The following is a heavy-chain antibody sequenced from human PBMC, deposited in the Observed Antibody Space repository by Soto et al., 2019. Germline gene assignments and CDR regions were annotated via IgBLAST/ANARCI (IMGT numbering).Heavy chain of an antibody. CDR2: MNPNSGNT. V-gene: IGHV1-8*01. Sequence: GASVNVSCKATGYTFTSYDINGVRQATGQGLEWMGWMNPNSGNTGYAQNFQGTVTMTRNNSISRAYMERGSVRYEDAAVYYCAIAKSDDFDYWSGCYLGDKGFDTWGQGTLVTVSS. D-gene: IGHD3-3*01. CDR1: GYTFTSYD. CDR3: AIAKSDDFDYWSGCYLGDKGFDT. J-gene: IGHJ5*02.